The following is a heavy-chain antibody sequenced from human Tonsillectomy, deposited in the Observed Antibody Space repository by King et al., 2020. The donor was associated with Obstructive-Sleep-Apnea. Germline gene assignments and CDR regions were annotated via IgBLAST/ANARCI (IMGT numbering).Heavy chain of an antibody. J-gene: IGHJ4*02. Sequence: VQLVESGGGLVQPGGSLRLSCAASGFTFSSYSMNWVRQAPGKGLEWVSYISSSSSTLYYADSVKGRFTISRDNAKNSLYLQMNSLRAEDTAVYYCARDGGYSYWGQGTLVTVSS. CDR1: GFTFSSYS. CDR2: ISSSSSTL. CDR3: ARDGGYSY. V-gene: IGHV3-48*04. D-gene: IGHD5-12*01.